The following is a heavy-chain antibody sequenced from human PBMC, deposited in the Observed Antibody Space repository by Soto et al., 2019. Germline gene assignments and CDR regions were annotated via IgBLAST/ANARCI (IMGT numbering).Heavy chain of an antibody. CDR1: GFTFGDYA. Sequence: GESLKISCTASGFTFGDYAMSWVRQAPGKGLEWVGFIRSKAYGGTTEYAASVKGRFTISRDDSKSIAYLQMNSLKTEDTAVYYCTREVGSSGWDDAFDIWGKGTMVTVSS. J-gene: IGHJ3*02. CDR2: IRSKAYGGTT. D-gene: IGHD6-19*01. CDR3: TREVGSSGWDDAFDI. V-gene: IGHV3-49*04.